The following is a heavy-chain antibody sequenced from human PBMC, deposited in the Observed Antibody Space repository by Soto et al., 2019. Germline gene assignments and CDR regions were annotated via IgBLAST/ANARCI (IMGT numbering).Heavy chain of an antibody. CDR1: GFIFSRYT. J-gene: IGHJ4*02. D-gene: IGHD2-21*02. V-gene: IGHV3-21*01. Sequence: EVQLVESGGGLVKPGGSLRLSCEASGFIFSRYTMNWVRQAPGKGLEWVSSISGSSTYIYYADSVKGRFTISRGNSLYLQMSSLRAEDTAVYYCVRGWRRDPWMYWVQGTLVTVSS. CDR2: ISGSSTYI. CDR3: VRGWRRDPWMY.